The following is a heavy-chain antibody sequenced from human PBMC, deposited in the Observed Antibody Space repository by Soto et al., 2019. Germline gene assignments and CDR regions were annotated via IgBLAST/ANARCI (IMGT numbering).Heavy chain of an antibody. CDR1: GFTFSSYG. Sequence: QVQLVESGGGVVQPGRSLRLSCAASGFTFSSYGIHWVRQAPGKGLAWVAVISYDGSNKYYADSVKGRFTISRDNSKNTLYLQMNSLRAEDTDVYYCAKEGSDYDILTGSGYYGMDVWGQGNTFTVSS. D-gene: IGHD3-9*01. CDR3: AKEGSDYDILTGSGYYGMDV. V-gene: IGHV3-30*18. CDR2: ISYDGSNK. J-gene: IGHJ6*02.